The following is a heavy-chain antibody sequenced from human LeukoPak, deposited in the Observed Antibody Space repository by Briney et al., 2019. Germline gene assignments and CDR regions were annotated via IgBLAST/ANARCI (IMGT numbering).Heavy chain of an antibody. CDR2: IYPGDSDT. Sequence: GESLKISCKGSGYSFTSYWIGWVRQMPGKGLAWMGIIYPGDSDTRYSPSFQGQVTISADKSISTAYLQWSSLKASDTAMYYCARHGASGWYDTFPYYFDYWGQGTLVTVSS. D-gene: IGHD6-19*01. CDR3: ARHGASGWYDTFPYYFDY. V-gene: IGHV5-51*01. CDR1: GYSFTSYW. J-gene: IGHJ4*02.